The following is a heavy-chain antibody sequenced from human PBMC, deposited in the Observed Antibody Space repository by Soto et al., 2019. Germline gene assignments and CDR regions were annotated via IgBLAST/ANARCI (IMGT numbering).Heavy chain of an antibody. CDR2: INPNSGGT. V-gene: IGHV1-2*02. D-gene: IGHD6-13*01. CDR3: ARDRGAAGRNWFDP. CDR1: GYTFTGYY. Sequence: VASVKVSCKASGYTFTGYYMHWVRQAPGQGLEWMGWINPNSGGTNYAQKFQGRVTTTRDTSISTAYMELSRLRSDDTAVYYCARDRGAAGRNWFDPWGQGTQVTVS. J-gene: IGHJ5*02.